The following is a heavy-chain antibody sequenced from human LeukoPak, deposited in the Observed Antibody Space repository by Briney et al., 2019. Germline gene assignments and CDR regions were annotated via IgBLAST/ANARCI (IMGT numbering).Heavy chain of an antibody. CDR1: GFTVSSNY. Sequence: SGGSLRLSCAASGFTVSSNYMSWVRQAPGKGLEWVSVIYSGGSTYYADSVKGRFTISRHNSKNTLYLQMNSRRAEDTAVYYCARAWWDSSYYYYGMDVWGQGTTVTVSS. J-gene: IGHJ6*02. D-gene: IGHD3-22*01. CDR2: IYSGGST. CDR3: ARAWWDSSYYYYGMDV. V-gene: IGHV3-53*04.